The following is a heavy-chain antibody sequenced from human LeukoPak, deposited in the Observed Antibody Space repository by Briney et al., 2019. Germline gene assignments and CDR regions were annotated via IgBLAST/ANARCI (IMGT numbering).Heavy chain of an antibody. CDR1: GFTFSSYG. J-gene: IGHJ1*01. CDR3: AKDLHSSGWYRGEYFQH. Sequence: GGSLRLSCAASGFTFSSYGMHWVRQAPGKGLEWVAFIRYDGSNKYYADSVKGRFTISRDNSKNTLYLQMNSLRAEDTAVYYCAKDLHSSGWYRGEYFQHWGQGTLVTVSS. CDR2: IRYDGSNK. V-gene: IGHV3-30*02. D-gene: IGHD6-19*01.